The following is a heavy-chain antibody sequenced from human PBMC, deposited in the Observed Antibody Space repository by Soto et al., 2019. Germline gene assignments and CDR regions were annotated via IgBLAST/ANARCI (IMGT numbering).Heavy chain of an antibody. CDR3: ARGKIAGSNSVYGMDV. J-gene: IGHJ6*02. CDR1: GGTFSSYA. V-gene: IGHV1-69*13. CDR2: IIPIFGTA. Sequence: SVKVSCKASGGTFSSYAISWVRQAPGQGLEWMGGIIPIFGTANYAQKFQGRVTITADESTSTAYMELSSLRSEDTAVYYCARGKIAGSNSVYGMDVWGHGTTVTVSS. D-gene: IGHD4-4*01.